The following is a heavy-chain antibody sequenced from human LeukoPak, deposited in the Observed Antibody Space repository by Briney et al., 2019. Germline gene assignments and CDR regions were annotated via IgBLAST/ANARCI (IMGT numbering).Heavy chain of an antibody. V-gene: IGHV3-15*01. J-gene: IGHJ6*03. Sequence: GGSLRLSCAASGFTFSNAWMSWVRQAPGKGLEWVGRIKSKTDGGTTDYAAPVKGRFTISRDDSKNTLYLQMNSLKTEDTAVYYCTTGRIVYDFWSGYYQDYYYYYMDVWGKGTTVTVSS. CDR3: TTGRIVYDFWSGYYQDYYYYYMDV. CDR1: GFTFSNAW. D-gene: IGHD3-3*01. CDR2: IKSKTDGGTT.